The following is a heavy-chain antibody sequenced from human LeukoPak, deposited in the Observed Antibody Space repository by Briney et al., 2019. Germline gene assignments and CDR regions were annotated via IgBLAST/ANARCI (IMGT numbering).Heavy chain of an antibody. V-gene: IGHV1-2*02. J-gene: IGHJ4*02. D-gene: IGHD6-13*01. CDR1: GYTFTDYY. CDR3: ARVVAGVGAAFDY. Sequence: ASVKVSCKASGYTFTDYYMHWVRQAPGQGLEWMGWIDPNTEGTNYAQKFQDRVTMTGDTSISTAYMELNRLRSDDTAVYYCARVVAGVGAAFDYWGQGTLVTVSS. CDR2: IDPNTEGT.